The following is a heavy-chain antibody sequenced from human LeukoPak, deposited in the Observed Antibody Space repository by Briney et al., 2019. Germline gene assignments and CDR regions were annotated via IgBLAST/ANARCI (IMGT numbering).Heavy chain of an antibody. D-gene: IGHD3-3*01. CDR2: ISSSGSTI. CDR1: GFTFSDYY. J-gene: IGHJ5*02. Sequence: PGGSLRLSCAASGFTFSDYYMSWIRQAPGKGLEWVSYISSSGSTIYYADSVKGRFTISRDNAKNSLYLQMNSLRAEDTAVYYCARVAASSYDFWSGYYRNWFDPWGQGTLVTVSS. V-gene: IGHV3-11*01. CDR3: ARVAASSYDFWSGYYRNWFDP.